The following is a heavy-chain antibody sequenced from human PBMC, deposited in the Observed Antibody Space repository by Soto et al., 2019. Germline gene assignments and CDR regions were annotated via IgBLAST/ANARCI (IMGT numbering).Heavy chain of an antibody. CDR3: SRVGGSTWH. D-gene: IGHD1-26*01. CDR2: INSDGSST. V-gene: IGHV3-74*01. Sequence: LRLSCAASGFTFSSYWMHWVRQAPGKGLVWVSRINSDGSSTNYADFVKGRFAISRDNAKNTLYLQMNSLRVEDTAVYYCSRVGGSTWHWGQGTLVTVSS. CDR1: GFTFSSYW. J-gene: IGHJ4*02.